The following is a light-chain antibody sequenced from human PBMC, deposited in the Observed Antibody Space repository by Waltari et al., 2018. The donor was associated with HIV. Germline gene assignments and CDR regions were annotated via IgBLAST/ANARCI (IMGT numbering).Light chain of an antibody. J-gene: IGLJ2*01. CDR2: GNH. CDR3: AAWDDSLSGFVV. V-gene: IGLV1-44*01. Sequence: QSVLTQPPSASGRPGQRVTISCSGSNSNIGSNPVTWYRRLPGPAPKLLIFGNHERPSGVPDRFSVSKSGTSASLIISGLQSEDEADYYCAAWDDSLSGFVVFGGGTKLTVL. CDR1: NSNIGSNP.